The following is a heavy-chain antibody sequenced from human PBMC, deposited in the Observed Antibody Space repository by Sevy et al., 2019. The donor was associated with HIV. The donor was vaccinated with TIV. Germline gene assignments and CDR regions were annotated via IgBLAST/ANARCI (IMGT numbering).Heavy chain of an antibody. J-gene: IGHJ4*02. CDR3: TRDHWVHGSGSFYFAS. CDR1: GFSVRDDS. D-gene: IGHD3-10*01. Sequence: GGSLRLSCAASGFSVRDDSMSWVLQAPGQGLEWVSVISAGISTYYAESVQGRFTISRDISGNMVYLQMNSLRPEDTAHYYCTRDHWVHGSGSFYFASWGQGTLVTVSS. CDR2: ISAGIST. V-gene: IGHV3-53*01.